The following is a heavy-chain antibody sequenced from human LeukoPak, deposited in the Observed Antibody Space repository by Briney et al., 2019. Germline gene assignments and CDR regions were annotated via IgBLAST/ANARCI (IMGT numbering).Heavy chain of an antibody. J-gene: IGHJ5*02. CDR2: ITTYNGNT. CDR1: GYTFTSYG. Sequence: GASVKVSCKASGYTFTSYGISWVRQAPGQGLEWMGWITTYNGNTNYAQKFQGRVTMTTDTSTSTAYMELWSLRSDDTAVYYCAKEGGRQGSRGPNWSDPWGQGTLVTVSS. CDR3: AKEGGRQGSRGPNWSDP. D-gene: IGHD3-10*01. V-gene: IGHV1-18*01.